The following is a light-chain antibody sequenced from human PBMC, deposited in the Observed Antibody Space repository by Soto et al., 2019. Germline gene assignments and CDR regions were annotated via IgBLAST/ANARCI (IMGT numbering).Light chain of an antibody. J-gene: IGLJ2*01. CDR3: QAYDSSLSAVV. V-gene: IGLV1-40*01. CDR2: GHS. CDR1: SSNIGAGYD. Sequence: QTVVTQPPSVSGAPGQRVTISCTGSSSNIGAGYDVHWYQQLPGTAPKLLIYGHSNRPSGVPDRFSGSKCGTSASLAITGIQAEDEADYYCQAYDSSLSAVVFGGGTKLTVL.